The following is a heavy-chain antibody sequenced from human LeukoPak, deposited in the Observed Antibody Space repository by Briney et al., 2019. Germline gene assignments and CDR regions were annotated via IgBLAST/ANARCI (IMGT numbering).Heavy chain of an antibody. J-gene: IGHJ6*02. CDR3: AKADGAPYYYGMDV. D-gene: IGHD4-17*01. V-gene: IGHV3-30*18. CDR2: ISYDGSNK. CDR1: GFTFSSYA. Sequence: GGSLRLSCAASGFTFSSYAMSWVRQAPGKGLEWVAVISYDGSNKYYADSVKGRFTISRDNSKNTLYLQMNSLRAEDTAVYYCAKADGAPYYYGMDVWGQGTTVTVSS.